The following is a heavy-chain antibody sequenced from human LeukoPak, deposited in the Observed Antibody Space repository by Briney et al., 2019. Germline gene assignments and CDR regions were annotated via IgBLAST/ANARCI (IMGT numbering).Heavy chain of an antibody. D-gene: IGHD6-19*01. Sequence: SETLSLTCTVSGGSISSYYWSWIRQPPGKGLEWIGYIYSSGSTNSNPSLKSRVTISVDSSKNQFSLKLTSVTAADTAVYYCARRFDTSGWVDYWGQGTLVTVSS. J-gene: IGHJ4*02. CDR1: GGSISSYY. V-gene: IGHV4-59*08. CDR3: ARRFDTSGWVDY. CDR2: IYSSGST.